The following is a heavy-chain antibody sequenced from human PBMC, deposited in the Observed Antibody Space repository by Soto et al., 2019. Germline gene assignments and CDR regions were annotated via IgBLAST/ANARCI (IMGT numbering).Heavy chain of an antibody. J-gene: IGHJ5*02. CDR1: GYSITIYA. V-gene: IGHV1-3*01. CDR3: ARAIVVVPGINVSAP. CDR2: INAGNGNT. Sequence: SLNLYWKTAGYSITIYAMHWVRKEKEQRLEWMGWINAGNGNTKYSQKFQGRVTITRDTSASTAYMELSSLRSEDTAVYYCARAIVVVPGINVSAPLVQGTLV. D-gene: IGHD2-2*01.